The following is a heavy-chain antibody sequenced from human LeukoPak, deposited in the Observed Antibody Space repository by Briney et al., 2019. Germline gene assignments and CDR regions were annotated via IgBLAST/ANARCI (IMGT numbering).Heavy chain of an antibody. CDR1: GFTFSSYS. CDR3: ASELGYCSSTSCR. V-gene: IGHV3-21*01. D-gene: IGHD2-2*01. Sequence: GGSLRLSCAASGFTFSSYSMNWVRQAPGKGLEWVSSISSRSSYIYYADSVKGQFTISRDNAKNSLYLQMNSLRAEDTAVYYCASELGYCSSTSCRWGQGTLVTVSS. CDR2: ISSRSSYI. J-gene: IGHJ4*02.